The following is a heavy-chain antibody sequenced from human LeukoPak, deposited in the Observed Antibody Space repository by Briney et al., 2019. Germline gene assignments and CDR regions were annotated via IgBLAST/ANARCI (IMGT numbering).Heavy chain of an antibody. D-gene: IGHD2-21*02. V-gene: IGHV4-59*01. J-gene: IGHJ5*02. CDR3: ARVRDRSLNNWFDP. CDR1: GGSMSSYY. Sequence: SETLSLTCTVSGGSMSSYYWSWIRQPPGKRLEWIGYIYYSGNTNSNPSLKSRVTISVDTSKNQFSLNLSSVTAEDTAVYYCARVRDRSLNNWFDPWGQGTLVTVSS. CDR2: IYYSGNT.